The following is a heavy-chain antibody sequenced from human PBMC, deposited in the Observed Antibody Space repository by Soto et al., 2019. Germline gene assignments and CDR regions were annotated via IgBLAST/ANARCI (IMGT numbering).Heavy chain of an antibody. CDR1: GFTFSSYA. V-gene: IGHV3-23*01. J-gene: IGHJ4*02. CDR2: ISGSGDST. CDR3: AKDRRFGESGFDY. Sequence: EVQLLESGGGLVQPGGSLRLSCAASGFTFSSYAMSWVRQAPGKGLEWVSTISGSGDSTYYADSVKGRFTISRDNSKNTLYLQMNSLRAEDTAVYYCAKDRRFGESGFDYWGQGTLVTVSS. D-gene: IGHD3-10*01.